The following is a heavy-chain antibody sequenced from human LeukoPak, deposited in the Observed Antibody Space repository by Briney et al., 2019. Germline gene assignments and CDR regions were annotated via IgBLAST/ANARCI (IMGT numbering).Heavy chain of an antibody. V-gene: IGHV1-8*01. CDR2: MNPNSGHT. CDR3: ARVPRESNSH. J-gene: IGHJ4*02. D-gene: IGHD1-1*01. CDR1: GYTFSNYD. Sequence: ASVKVSCKASGYTFSNYDMNWVGQATGQGREWMGYMNPNSGHTAYAQKFQGRVTMTRDTSISTAYMELSSLRFDDTAVYYCARVPRESNSHWGQGTLVTVSS.